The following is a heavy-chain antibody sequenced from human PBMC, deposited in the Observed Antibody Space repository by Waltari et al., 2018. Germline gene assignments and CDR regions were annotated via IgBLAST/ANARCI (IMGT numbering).Heavy chain of an antibody. CDR1: GGSFSGYY. V-gene: IGHV4-34*01. J-gene: IGHJ5*02. D-gene: IGHD3-3*01. CDR2: INHSGST. Sequence: QVQLQQWGAGLLKPSATLSLTCAVYGGSFSGYYWSWIRQPPGTGLEWIGEINHSGSTNYNPSLKSRVTISVDTSKNQFSLKLSSVTAADTAVYYCARGKTIFGVVIYRGNWFDPWGQGTLVTVSS. CDR3: ARGKTIFGVVIYRGNWFDP.